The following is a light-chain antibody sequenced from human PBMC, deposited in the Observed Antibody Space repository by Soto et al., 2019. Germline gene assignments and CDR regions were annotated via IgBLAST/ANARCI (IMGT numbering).Light chain of an antibody. CDR2: DAS. V-gene: IGKV1-33*01. J-gene: IGKJ2*02. CDR1: QDITNY. Sequence: IQMTQSPSSLSASVGDRVTITCQASQDITNYLIWYQQKPGKAPKLLIYDASSLGTGVSSRFSGSGSGTHFTLTISSLQPEDIATYYCQQFDSVPCTFGQGTK. CDR3: QQFDSVPCT.